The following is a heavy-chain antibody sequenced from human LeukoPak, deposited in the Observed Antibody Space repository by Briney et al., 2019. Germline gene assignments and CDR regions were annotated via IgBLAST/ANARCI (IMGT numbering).Heavy chain of an antibody. V-gene: IGHV1-69*13. CDR3: ARINEGVATTTFDY. D-gene: IGHD5-12*01. CDR2: IIPIFGTA. CDR1: GGTFSSYA. Sequence: SVKVSCKASGGTFSSYAISWVRQAPGQGLEWMGGIIPIFGTANYAQKFQGRVTITADESTSTAYMELSSLRSEDTAVYYCARINEGVATTTFDYWGQGTLVTVSS. J-gene: IGHJ4*02.